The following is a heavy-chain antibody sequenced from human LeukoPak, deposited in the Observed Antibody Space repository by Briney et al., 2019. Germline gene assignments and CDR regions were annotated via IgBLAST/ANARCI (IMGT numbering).Heavy chain of an antibody. Sequence: ASVKVSCKVSGYTLTELSMRWVREAPGKGLEGMGGFDPEDGETIYAQKFQGRVTMTEDTSTDTAYMELISLRSEDTAMYYCATTGPRASYYYYGIDVWGQGPTVTVSS. D-gene: IGHD1-26*01. J-gene: IGHJ6*02. V-gene: IGHV1-24*01. CDR2: FDPEDGET. CDR3: ATTGPRASYYYYGIDV. CDR1: GYTLTELS.